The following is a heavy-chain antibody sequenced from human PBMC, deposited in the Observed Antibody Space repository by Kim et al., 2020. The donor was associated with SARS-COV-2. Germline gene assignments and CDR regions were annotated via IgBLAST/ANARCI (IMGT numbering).Heavy chain of an antibody. Sequence: QKFQGRVTITADESTSTAYMERSSLRSEDTAVYYCARERHYYDSSGNFDYWGQGTLVTVSS. J-gene: IGHJ4*02. D-gene: IGHD3-22*01. V-gene: IGHV1-69*01. CDR3: ARERHYYDSSGNFDY.